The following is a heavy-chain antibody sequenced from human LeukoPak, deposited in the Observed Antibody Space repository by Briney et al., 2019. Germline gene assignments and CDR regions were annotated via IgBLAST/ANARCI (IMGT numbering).Heavy chain of an antibody. CDR2: IYHSGST. CDR3: ARSCSSTSCYSSADWFDP. J-gene: IGHJ5*02. D-gene: IGHD2-2*01. CDR1: GGSISSSNW. Sequence: PSGTLSLTCAVSGGSISSSNWWSWVRQPPGKGLEWIGEIYHSGSTNYNPSLKSRVTISVDKSKNQFSLKLSSATAADTAVYYCARSCSSTSCYSSADWFDPWGQGTLVTVSS. V-gene: IGHV4-4*02.